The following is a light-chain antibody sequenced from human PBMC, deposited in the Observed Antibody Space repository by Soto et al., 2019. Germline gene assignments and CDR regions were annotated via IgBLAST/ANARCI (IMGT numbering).Light chain of an antibody. J-gene: IGLJ1*01. CDR1: SGDVGGYNL. V-gene: IGLV2-23*02. CDR2: EVT. CDR3: CSYAGNSEV. Sequence: QSALTQPVSVSGSPGQSITIPCTGTSGDVGGYNLVSWYQQHPGKAPKLMIYEVTERPSGVSNRFSGSKSGNTASLTISGLQPDDEADYYCCSYAGNSEVFGTGTKVTVL.